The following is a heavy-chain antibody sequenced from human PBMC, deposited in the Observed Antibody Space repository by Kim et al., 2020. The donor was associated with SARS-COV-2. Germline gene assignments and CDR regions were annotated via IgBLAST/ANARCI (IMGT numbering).Heavy chain of an antibody. V-gene: IGHV1-2*02. D-gene: IGHD3-16*02. J-gene: IGHJ4*02. CDR3: ASDGPSLIPEFDY. Sequence: YSQKFQGRVTLTRDMSINAVYLELTSLRSDDAAVYYCASDGPSLIPEFDYWGQGTLVTVSS.